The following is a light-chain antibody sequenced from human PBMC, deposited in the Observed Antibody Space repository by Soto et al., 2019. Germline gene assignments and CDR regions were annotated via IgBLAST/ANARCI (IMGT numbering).Light chain of an antibody. CDR2: GAS. Sequence: VLTQSPGTLSLSPGERATLSCRSSQSVSSNLAWYQQKPGQAPRLLIYGASTRATGIPARFSGSGSGTEFTLTINSLQSEDFAVYYCQQYNNWPPQITFGQGTRLEIK. CDR3: QQYNNWPPQIT. CDR1: QSVSSN. V-gene: IGKV3-15*01. J-gene: IGKJ5*01.